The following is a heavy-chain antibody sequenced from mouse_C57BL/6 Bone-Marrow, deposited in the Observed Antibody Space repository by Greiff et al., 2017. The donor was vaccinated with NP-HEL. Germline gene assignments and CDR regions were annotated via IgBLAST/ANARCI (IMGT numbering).Heavy chain of an antibody. CDR2: ISSGGSYT. J-gene: IGHJ3*01. V-gene: IGHV5-6*01. Sequence: EVQRVESGGDLVKPGGSLKLSCAASGFTFSSYGMSWVRQTPDKRLEWVATISSGGSYTYYPDSVKGRFTISRDNAKNTLYLQMSSLKSEDTAMYYCARHYGSSYVGFAYWGQGTLVTVSA. D-gene: IGHD1-1*01. CDR3: ARHYGSSYVGFAY. CDR1: GFTFSSYG.